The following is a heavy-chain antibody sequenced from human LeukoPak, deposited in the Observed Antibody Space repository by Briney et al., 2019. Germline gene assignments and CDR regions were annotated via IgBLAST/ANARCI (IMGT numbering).Heavy chain of an antibody. V-gene: IGHV4-34*01. CDR2: INHSGST. J-gene: IGHJ5*02. Sequence: PSETLSLTCAVYGGSFSGYYWSWIRQPPGKGLEWIGEINHSGSTNYNPSLKSGVTISVDTSKNQFSLKLSSVTAADTAVYYCARAFRGFDPWGQGTLVTVSS. CDR3: ARAFRGFDP. CDR1: GGSFSGYY.